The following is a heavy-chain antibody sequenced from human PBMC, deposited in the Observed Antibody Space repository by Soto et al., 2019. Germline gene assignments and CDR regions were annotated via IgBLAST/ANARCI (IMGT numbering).Heavy chain of an antibody. J-gene: IGHJ5*02. CDR3: ATQGVDYGDPNWFDP. CDR1: GGTFSSYA. D-gene: IGHD4-17*01. Sequence: QVQLVQSGAEVKKPGSSVKVSCKASGGTFSSYAISWVRQAPGQGLEWMGGIIPIFGTANYARKFQGRFTITADESPSTAYMELSSLRSEDTAVYSCATQGVDYGDPNWFDPWGQGTLVTVSA. V-gene: IGHV1-69*01. CDR2: IIPIFGTA.